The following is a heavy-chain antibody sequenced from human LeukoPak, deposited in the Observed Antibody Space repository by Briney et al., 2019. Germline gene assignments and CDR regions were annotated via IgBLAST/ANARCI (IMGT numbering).Heavy chain of an antibody. CDR1: GGSFSGYY. D-gene: IGHD3-10*01. V-gene: IGHV4-34*01. J-gene: IGHJ3*02. CDR3: ARASLGLLWAFDI. Sequence: PSETLSLTCAVYGGSFSGYYWSWIRQPPGKGLEWIGEINHSGSTNYNPSLKSRVTISVDTSKNQFSLKLSSVTAADTAVYYCARASLGLLWAFDIWGQGTMVTVSS. CDR2: INHSGST.